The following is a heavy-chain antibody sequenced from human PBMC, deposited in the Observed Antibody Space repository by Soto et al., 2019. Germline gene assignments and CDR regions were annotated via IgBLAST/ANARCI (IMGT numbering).Heavy chain of an antibody. CDR1: GGAISGEGYD. CDR2: IHYSGST. D-gene: IGHD3-9*01. CDR3: ARAWTATPGWANGFER. J-gene: IGHJ5*02. V-gene: IGHV4-31*03. Sequence: QVQLQSAGPGLVEPSQTLSLTCTVSGGAISGEGYDWSWIRQYSGRGLGWIGYIHYSGSTYSNPPLKRGVPISVEASKTEFFLQLPSVAAGDTAVYYCARAWTATPGWANGFERWGQGTLVTVSS.